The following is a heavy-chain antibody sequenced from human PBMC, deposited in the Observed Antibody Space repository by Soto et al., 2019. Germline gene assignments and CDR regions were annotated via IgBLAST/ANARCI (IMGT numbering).Heavy chain of an antibody. CDR2: ISSSSSYI. Sequence: PGGSLRLSCAASGFTFSSYSMNWVRQAPGKGLEWVSSISSSSSYIYYVDSVKGRFTISRDNAKNSLYLQMNSLRAEDTAVYYCARQQLAKGNGMDVWGQGTTVTVS. V-gene: IGHV3-21*01. CDR1: GFTFSSYS. CDR3: ARQQLAKGNGMDV. J-gene: IGHJ6*02. D-gene: IGHD6-13*01.